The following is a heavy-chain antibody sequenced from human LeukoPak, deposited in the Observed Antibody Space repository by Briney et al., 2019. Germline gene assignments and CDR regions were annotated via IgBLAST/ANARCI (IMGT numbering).Heavy chain of an antibody. V-gene: IGHV5-51*01. D-gene: IGHD3-3*01. CDR3: ATDLHWSGYPYNWFDP. CDR1: GYSFTNYW. J-gene: IGHJ5*02. Sequence: GESLKISCKASGYSFTNYWIGWVRQMPGQGLEWMGIIYPGNSRTRYRPSFQGQVTISADKSISTAYLHWSSLKASDTAMYYCATDLHWSGYPYNWFDPWGQGTLVTVSS. CDR2: IYPGNSRT.